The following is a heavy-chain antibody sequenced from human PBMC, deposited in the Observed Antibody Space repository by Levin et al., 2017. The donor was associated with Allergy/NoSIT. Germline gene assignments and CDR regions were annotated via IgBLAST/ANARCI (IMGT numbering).Heavy chain of an antibody. V-gene: IGHV4-4*02. CDR2: IYHGGIT. CDR3: ARGGSYPHYFDY. J-gene: IGHJ4*02. D-gene: IGHD1-26*01. Sequence: SETLSLTCSVSGDSINSGTWWSWVRQPPGMGLEWIGEIYHGGITNYKPSLKSRVTISEDTSRNQFSLKLSSVTAADTAVYYCARGGSYPHYFDYGGQGTLVTVSS. CDR1: GDSINSGTW.